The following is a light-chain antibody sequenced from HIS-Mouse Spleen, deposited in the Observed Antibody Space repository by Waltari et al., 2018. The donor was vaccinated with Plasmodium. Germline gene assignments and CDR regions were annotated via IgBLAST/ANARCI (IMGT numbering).Light chain of an antibody. V-gene: IGKV1-33*01. CDR2: DAS. J-gene: IGKJ3*01. Sequence: DIQMTQSPSSLSASVGDRVTITFQASQDISNYLNWYQQKPGKAPKLLIYDASNLETGGPSRFSGSGSGTDFTFTISSLQPEDIATYYCQQYDNLPPLFTFGPGTKVDIK. CDR3: QQYDNLPPLFT. CDR1: QDISNY.